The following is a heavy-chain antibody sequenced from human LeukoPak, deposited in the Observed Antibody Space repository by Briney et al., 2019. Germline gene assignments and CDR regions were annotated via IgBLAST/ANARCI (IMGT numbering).Heavy chain of an antibody. CDR1: GYTFTSYY. V-gene: IGHV1-46*01. CDR2: INPSGGST. Sequence: GASVKVSCKASGYTFTSYYMHWVRQAPGQGLEWMGIINPSGGSTSYAQKFQGRVTMTRDMSTSTAYMELRSLRSDDTAVYYCARVSSSWYYYYYYYMDVWGKGTTVTVSS. CDR3: ARVSSSWYYYYYYYMDV. D-gene: IGHD6-13*01. J-gene: IGHJ6*03.